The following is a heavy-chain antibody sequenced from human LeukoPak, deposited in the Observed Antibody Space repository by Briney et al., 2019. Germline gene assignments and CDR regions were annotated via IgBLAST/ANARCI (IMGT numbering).Heavy chain of an antibody. CDR3: ARVARSDYYMDV. J-gene: IGHJ6*03. Sequence: KPSETLSLTCTVSGGSISSYYWSWIRQPPGKGLEWIGYIYYSGSTNYNPSLKSRVTISVDTSKNQFSLKLSSVTAADTAVYYRARVARSDYYMDVWGKGTTVTVSS. V-gene: IGHV4-59*01. CDR2: IYYSGST. CDR1: GGSISSYY.